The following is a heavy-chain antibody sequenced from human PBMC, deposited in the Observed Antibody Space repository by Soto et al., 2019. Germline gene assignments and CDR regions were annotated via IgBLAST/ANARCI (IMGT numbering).Heavy chain of an antibody. D-gene: IGHD5-12*01. CDR1: GGSISYYY. V-gene: IGHV4-59*01. CDR3: VRGGYVHAFDY. CDR2: IYYSGNT. J-gene: IGHJ4*02. Sequence: PSETLSLTCTVSGGSISYYYWGWIRQPPGKGLEWIGSIYYSGNTHYNPSLKSRVTISVDTSMNQFSLNLDSVTAVDSAVYYCVRGGYVHAFDYWGQGXLVTVYS.